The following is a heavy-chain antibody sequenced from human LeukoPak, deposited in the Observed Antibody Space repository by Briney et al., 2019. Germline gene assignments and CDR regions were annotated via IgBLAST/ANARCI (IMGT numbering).Heavy chain of an antibody. CDR1: GLTFSSYA. CDR2: ISYDGSNK. V-gene: IGHV3-30*04. Sequence: GGSLRLSCAASGLTFSSYAMHWVRQAPGKGLEWVAVISYDGSNKYYADSVKGRFTISRDNSKNTLYLQMNSLRAEDTAVYYCARTPYDSSGYYYSPNDYYYYGMDVWGQGTTVTVSS. D-gene: IGHD3-22*01. CDR3: ARTPYDSSGYYYSPNDYYYYGMDV. J-gene: IGHJ6*02.